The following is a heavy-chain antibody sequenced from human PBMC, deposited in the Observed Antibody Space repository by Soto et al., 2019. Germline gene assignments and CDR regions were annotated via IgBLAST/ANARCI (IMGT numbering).Heavy chain of an antibody. CDR1: GFTFSDYY. J-gene: IGHJ4*02. D-gene: IGHD3-3*01. CDR3: ARFSITIFGVVTPFDY. CDR2: ISSSGSTI. V-gene: IGHV3-11*01. Sequence: GGSLRLSCAASGFTFSDYYMSWIRQAPGKGLEWVSYISSSGSTIYYADSVKGRFTISRDNSKNSLYLQMNSLRAEDTAVYYCARFSITIFGVVTPFDYWGQGPLVTVSS.